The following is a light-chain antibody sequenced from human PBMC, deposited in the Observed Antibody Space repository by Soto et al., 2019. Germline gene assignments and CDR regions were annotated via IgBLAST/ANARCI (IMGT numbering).Light chain of an antibody. CDR1: QSISQS. V-gene: IGKV3-20*01. CDR3: QQYGGSPRT. J-gene: IGKJ1*01. Sequence: EVVLTQSPGTLSLSPGVRATLSCRASQSISQSLAWYQQRPGQSPRLLIYDASRRATGIPDRFTGSGFGTDFTLTISRLAPEDLAVYYCQQYGGSPRTFGQGTKVELK. CDR2: DAS.